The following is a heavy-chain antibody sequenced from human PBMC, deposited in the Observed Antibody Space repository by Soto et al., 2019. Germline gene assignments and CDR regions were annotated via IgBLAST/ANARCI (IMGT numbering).Heavy chain of an antibody. D-gene: IGHD4-4*01. V-gene: IGHV4-4*02. CDR1: GGSISSSNW. J-gene: IGHJ5*02. Sequence: SETLSLTCAVSGGSISSSNWWSWVRQPPGKGLEWIGEIYHSGSTNYNPSLKSRVTISVDKSKNQFSLKLSSVTAADTAVYYCASLPNDYSNYGWFDPWGQGTLVTVSS. CDR2: IYHSGST. CDR3: ASLPNDYSNYGWFDP.